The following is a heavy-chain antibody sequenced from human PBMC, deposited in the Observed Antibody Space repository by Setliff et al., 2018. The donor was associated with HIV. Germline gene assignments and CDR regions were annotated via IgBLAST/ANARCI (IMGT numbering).Heavy chain of an antibody. CDR1: GYTFTNYW. CDR3: ATNYYGGSPY. D-gene: IGHD2-15*01. CDR2: IYPGDSDT. J-gene: IGHJ4*02. Sequence: GESLKISCKGSGYTFTNYWIGWVRQMPGKGLEWLGIIYPGDSDTRYSPSFQGQVTISADKPTNTAYLQWSSLKASDSAMYYCATNYYGGSPYWGQGTLVTVSS. V-gene: IGHV5-51*04.